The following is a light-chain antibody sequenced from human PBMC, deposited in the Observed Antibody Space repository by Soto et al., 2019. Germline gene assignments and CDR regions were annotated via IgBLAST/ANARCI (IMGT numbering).Light chain of an antibody. V-gene: IGLV2-14*03. CDR1: SSDVGGSNF. CDR2: DVA. Sequence: QSALTQPASVSDSPGQSITISCTGTSSDVGGSNFVSWYQQHPGKPPKLSIYDVANRPSGVSNLFSGSKSGSTASLIIARLQTEDEADYYCVSYTSSTTYVFGTGTKLTVL. J-gene: IGLJ1*01. CDR3: VSYTSSTTYV.